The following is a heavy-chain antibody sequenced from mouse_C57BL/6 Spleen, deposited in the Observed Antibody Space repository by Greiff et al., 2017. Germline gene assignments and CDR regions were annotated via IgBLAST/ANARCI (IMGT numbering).Heavy chain of an antibody. J-gene: IGHJ2*01. CDR1: GYTFTSYW. CDR3: AILWSDGYYVDY. D-gene: IGHD2-3*01. CDR2: IHPNSGST. V-gene: IGHV1-64*01. Sequence: QVQLQQPGAELVKPGASVKLSCKASGYTFTSYWMHWVKQRPGQGLEWIGMIHPNSGSTNYNEKFKSKATLTVDKSSSTAYMQLSSLTSEYSAVYYCAILWSDGYYVDYWGQGTTLTVSS.